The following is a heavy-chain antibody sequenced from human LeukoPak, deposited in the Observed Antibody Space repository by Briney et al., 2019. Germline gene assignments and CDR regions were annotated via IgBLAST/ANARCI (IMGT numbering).Heavy chain of an antibody. CDR2: IYPNSGGT. J-gene: IGHJ3*02. Sequence: GASVNVSCKASGYTFIGYYMHWVRQAPGQGLEWMGWIYPNSGGTNYAQKFQGRVTMTRDTSISTAYMELSRLRSDDTAVYYCARGHSGYDWANDAFDIWGQGTMVTVSS. D-gene: IGHD5-12*01. CDR3: ARGHSGYDWANDAFDI. CDR1: GYTFIGYY. V-gene: IGHV1-2*02.